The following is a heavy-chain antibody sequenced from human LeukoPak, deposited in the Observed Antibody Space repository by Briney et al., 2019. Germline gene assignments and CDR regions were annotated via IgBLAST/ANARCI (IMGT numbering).Heavy chain of an antibody. CDR1: GYTFTSYG. CDR3: ARDPLDYGDNHFAY. Sequence: GASVKVSCKASGYTFTSYGISWVRQAPGQGLEWMGWISAYNGNTNYAQKLQGRVTMTTDTSTSTAYMELSSLRSDATAVYYCARDPLDYGDNHFAYWGQGNLVTVSS. V-gene: IGHV1-18*01. D-gene: IGHD4-17*01. J-gene: IGHJ4*02. CDR2: ISAYNGNT.